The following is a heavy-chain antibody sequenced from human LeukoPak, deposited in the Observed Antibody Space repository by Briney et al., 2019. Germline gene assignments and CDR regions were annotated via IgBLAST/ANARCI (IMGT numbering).Heavy chain of an antibody. CDR2: ISAYNGNT. CDR1: GYTFTSYG. J-gene: IGHJ6*02. CDR3: ARDRDSSSWSTYGMDA. Sequence: ASVKVSCKASGYTFTSYGISWVRQAPGQGLEWMGWISAYNGNTNYAQKLQGRVTMTTDTSTSTAYMELRSLRSDDTAVYYCARDRDSSSWSTYGMDAWGQGTTVTVSS. V-gene: IGHV1-18*01. D-gene: IGHD6-13*01.